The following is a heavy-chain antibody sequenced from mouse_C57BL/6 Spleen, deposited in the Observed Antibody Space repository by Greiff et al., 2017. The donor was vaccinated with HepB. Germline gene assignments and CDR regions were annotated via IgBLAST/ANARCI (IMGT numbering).Heavy chain of an antibody. CDR1: GFSLTSYG. Sequence: VQVVESGPGLVQPSQSLSITCTVSGFSLTSYGVHWVRQSPGKGLEWLGVIWSGGSTDYNAAFISRLSISKDNSKSQVFFKMNSLQADDTAIYYCARKDYSYFDVWGTGTTVTVSS. J-gene: IGHJ1*03. CDR2: IWSGGST. V-gene: IGHV2-2*01. CDR3: ARKDYSYFDV.